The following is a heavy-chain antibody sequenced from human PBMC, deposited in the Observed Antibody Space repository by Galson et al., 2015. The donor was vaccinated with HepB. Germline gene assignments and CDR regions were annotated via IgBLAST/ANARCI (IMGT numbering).Heavy chain of an antibody. Sequence: QSGAEVKKPGESLKISFQAFGYSFTNYWIGWVRQMPGKGLEWMGTIYPGDSDDRYSPSFKGQVTISADKSISTAYLQWSSLKASDTAIYYCARTHCIGGVSPYSDYYMDVWGKGTTVTVSS. CDR3: ARTHCIGGVSPYSDYYMDV. V-gene: IGHV5-51*03. CDR1: GYSFTNYW. J-gene: IGHJ6*03. D-gene: IGHD2-8*02. CDR2: IYPGDSDD.